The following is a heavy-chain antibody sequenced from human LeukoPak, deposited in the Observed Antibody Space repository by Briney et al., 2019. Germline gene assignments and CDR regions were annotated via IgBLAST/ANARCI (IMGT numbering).Heavy chain of an antibody. Sequence: PGGSLILSCAASGFTFSTYGLHWVRQAPGKGLEWVAVIWYDGSNKYYADSVKGRFTISRDNSKNTLYLQMNSLRAEDTAVYYCASEPQLCWGQGTMVTVSS. CDR1: GFTFSTYG. CDR3: ASEPQLC. J-gene: IGHJ3*01. CDR2: IWYDGSNK. V-gene: IGHV3-33*01. D-gene: IGHD5-18*01.